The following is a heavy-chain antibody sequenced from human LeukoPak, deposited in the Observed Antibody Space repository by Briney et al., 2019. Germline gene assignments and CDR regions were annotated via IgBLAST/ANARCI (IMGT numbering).Heavy chain of an antibody. CDR3: ARRHLGALEYYYDSSGGAFDI. V-gene: IGHV4-39*01. CDR2: IYYSGST. J-gene: IGHJ3*02. Sequence: SETLSLTCTVSGGSISSSSYYWGWIRQPPGKGLEWIGSIYYSGSTYYNPSLKSRVTISVDTSKNQFSLKLNSVTAADTAVYYCARRHLGALEYYYDSSGGAFDIWGQGTMVTVSS. D-gene: IGHD3-22*01. CDR1: GGSISSSSYY.